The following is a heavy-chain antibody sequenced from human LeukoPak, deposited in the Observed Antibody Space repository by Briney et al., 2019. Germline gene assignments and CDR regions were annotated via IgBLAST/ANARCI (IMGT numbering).Heavy chain of an antibody. CDR3: ARFFIGDYYDSSGYDY. CDR2: ISSSSSYI. D-gene: IGHD3-22*01. J-gene: IGHJ4*02. V-gene: IGHV3-21*01. Sequence: GGSLRLSCAASGFTFSSYEMNWVRQAPGKGLEWVSSISSSSSYIYYADSVKGRFTISRDNAKNSLYLQMNSLRAEDTAVYYCARFFIGDYYDSSGYDYWGQGTLVTVSS. CDR1: GFTFSSYE.